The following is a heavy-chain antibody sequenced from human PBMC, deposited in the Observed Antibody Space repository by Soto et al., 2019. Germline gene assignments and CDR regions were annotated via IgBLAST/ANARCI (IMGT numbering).Heavy chain of an antibody. J-gene: IGHJ4*01. Sequence: QLQLQESGPGLVKPSETLSLTCTVSGGSISSSSYYWGWIRQPPGKGLEWIGSTYDSGSTYYNPSLKSRFTISVDTSKNQFSLNLSSVTAADTAVYYCARLSSSWTKRYFDYWGHGTLVTVSS. V-gene: IGHV4-39*01. CDR1: GGSISSSSYY. CDR3: ARLSSSWTKRYFDY. D-gene: IGHD6-13*01. CDR2: TYDSGST.